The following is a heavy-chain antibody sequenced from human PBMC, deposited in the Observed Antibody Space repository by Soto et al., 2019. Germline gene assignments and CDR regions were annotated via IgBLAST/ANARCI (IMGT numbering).Heavy chain of an antibody. CDR3: ARDSNDFWSGYYRANWFDP. V-gene: IGHV1-69*06. CDR2: IIPIFGTA. D-gene: IGHD3-3*01. Sequence: GASVEVSCKSSGYSFTSYGISWVRQAPGQGLEWMGGIIPIFGTANYAQNFQGRVTITADKSTSTAYMELSSLRSEDTAVYYCARDSNDFWSGYYRANWFDPWGQGTPVTVSS. CDR1: GYSFTSYG. J-gene: IGHJ5*02.